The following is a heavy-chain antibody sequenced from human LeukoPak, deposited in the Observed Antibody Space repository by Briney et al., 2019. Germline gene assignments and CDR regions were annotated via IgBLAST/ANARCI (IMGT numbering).Heavy chain of an antibody. J-gene: IGHJ4*02. Sequence: GEPRKISGKGSGYRFTSYWSGWVRQIPGKGRDGMGIIYPGDSDTRYSPSVQGQVTISADKSISTAYLQWSSLKASDTAMYYCSRLNVDTAMAIDYWGQGTLVTVSS. CDR1: GYRFTSYW. CDR3: SRLNVDTAMAIDY. CDR2: IYPGDSDT. D-gene: IGHD5-18*01. V-gene: IGHV5-51*01.